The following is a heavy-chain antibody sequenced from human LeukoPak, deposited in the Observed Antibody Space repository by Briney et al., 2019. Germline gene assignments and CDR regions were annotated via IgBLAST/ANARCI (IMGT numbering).Heavy chain of an antibody. D-gene: IGHD3-22*01. J-gene: IGHJ4*02. CDR2: IYHSGAT. CDR3: ASSNYFDSSTYRFDY. V-gene: IGHV4-30-2*01. Sequence: SETLSLTCVVSGGSISRGGYSWSWLRQPPGKTLEWIGHIYHSGATYYNPSLKSRVTMSVDRSMNEFSLKLTSVTAADTAVYYCASSNYFDSSTYRFDYWGQGTLVTVSS. CDR1: GGSISRGGYS.